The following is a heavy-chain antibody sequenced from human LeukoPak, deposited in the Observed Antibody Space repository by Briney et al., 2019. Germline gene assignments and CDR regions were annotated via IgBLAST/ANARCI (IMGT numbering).Heavy chain of an antibody. CDR2: LSDIGTTT. V-gene: IGHV3-48*03. D-gene: IGHD2-21*02. Sequence: GGSLRLSCVGSGFSFGSYEINWVRQAPGKGLEWVSYLSDIGTTTQSADSVKGRFTIFRDNAKNSVYLLMDSLMAEDTAIYYCARDRSKVTAYDDALDIWGQGTMVTVSS. CDR3: ARDRSKVTAYDDALDI. CDR1: GFSFGSYE. J-gene: IGHJ3*02.